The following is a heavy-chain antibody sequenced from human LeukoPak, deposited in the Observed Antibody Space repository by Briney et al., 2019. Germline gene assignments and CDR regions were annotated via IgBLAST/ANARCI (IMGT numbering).Heavy chain of an antibody. CDR3: ARASKMVRGVITLYYYYYMDV. D-gene: IGHD3-10*01. CDR2: IYTSGST. CDR1: GGSISSGSYY. J-gene: IGHJ6*03. V-gene: IGHV4-61*02. Sequence: SETLSLTCTVSGGSISSGSYYWSWIRQPAGKGLEWIGRIYTSGSTNYNPSLKSRVTMSVDTSKNQFSLKLSSVTAADTAVYYCARASKMVRGVITLYYYYYMDVWGKGTTVTISS.